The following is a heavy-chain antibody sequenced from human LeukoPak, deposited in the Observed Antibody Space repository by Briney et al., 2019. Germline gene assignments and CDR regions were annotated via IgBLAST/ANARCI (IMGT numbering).Heavy chain of an antibody. CDR3: ARDFYNSSGYYYDAY. D-gene: IGHD3-22*01. CDR1: GFTFSSNA. J-gene: IGHJ4*02. Sequence: GGSLRLSCAASGFTFSSNALHWVRQAPGKGLEWVAVIANDGSGKFYADSVKGRFTISRDNFKDTLYLQMNSLRAEDTAIYFCARDFYNSSGYYYDAYWGQGTLVTVSS. CDR2: IANDGSGK. V-gene: IGHV3-30-3*01.